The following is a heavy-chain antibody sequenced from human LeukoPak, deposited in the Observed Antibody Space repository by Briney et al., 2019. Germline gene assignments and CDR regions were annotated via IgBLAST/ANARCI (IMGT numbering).Heavy chain of an antibody. J-gene: IGHJ4*02. CDR3: ARDLSY. CDR2: IYYSGST. Sequence: SETLSLTCTVSGGSISSHYWSWIRQPPGRGLEWIGYIYYSGSTNYNPSLKSRVTISVDTSKNQFSLKLSSVTAADTAVYYCARDLSYWGQGTLVTVSS. CDR1: GGSISSHY. V-gene: IGHV4-59*11.